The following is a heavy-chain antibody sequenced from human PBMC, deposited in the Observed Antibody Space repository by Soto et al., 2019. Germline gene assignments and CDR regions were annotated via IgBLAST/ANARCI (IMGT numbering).Heavy chain of an antibody. CDR2: ISAYNGNT. D-gene: IGHD2-8*01. Sequence: GASVKVSCKASGYTFTSYGISWVRQAPGQGLEWMGWISAYNGNTNYAQKLQGRVTMTTDTSTSTAYMELRSLRSDDTAVYYCARRQDIVLMDYYGMDVWGQGTTVTVSS. CDR1: GYTFTSYG. J-gene: IGHJ6*02. V-gene: IGHV1-18*01. CDR3: ARRQDIVLMDYYGMDV.